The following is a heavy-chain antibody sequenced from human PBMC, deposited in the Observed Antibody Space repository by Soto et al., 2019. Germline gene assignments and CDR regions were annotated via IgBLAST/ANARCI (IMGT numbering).Heavy chain of an antibody. CDR1: GYTFTSYD. CDR2: MNPNSGNT. J-gene: IGHJ4*02. Sequence: ASVKVSCKASGYTFTSYDINWVRQATGQGLEWMGWMNPNSGNTGYAQKFQGRVTMTRNTSISTAYMELRSLRSDDTAVYYCARDEIVATMGYWGQGTLVTVSS. D-gene: IGHD5-12*01. V-gene: IGHV1-8*01. CDR3: ARDEIVATMGY.